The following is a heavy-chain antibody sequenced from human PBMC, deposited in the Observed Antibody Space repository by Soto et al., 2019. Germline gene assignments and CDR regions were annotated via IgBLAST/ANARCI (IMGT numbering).Heavy chain of an antibody. V-gene: IGHV1-69*02. CDR1: GGTFSSYT. J-gene: IGHJ6*02. CDR3: ARIMVRGVKSHYGMDV. CDR2: IIPILGIA. D-gene: IGHD3-10*01. Sequence: QVQLVQSGAEVKKPGSSVKVSCKASGGTFSSYTISWVRQAPGQGLEWMGRIIPILGIANYAQKFQGRVTITADKSTSTAYKELSSLRSEDTAVYYCARIMVRGVKSHYGMDVWGQGTTVTVSS.